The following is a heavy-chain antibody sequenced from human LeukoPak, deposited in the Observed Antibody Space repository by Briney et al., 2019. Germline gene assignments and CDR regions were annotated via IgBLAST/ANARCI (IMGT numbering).Heavy chain of an antibody. Sequence: ASETLSLTCTVSGGSISSYYWSWIRQPPGMGLEWIGYIYYSGSTNYNPSLKSRVTISVDTSKNQFSLKLSSVTAADTAVYYCARGRIAVFDYWGQGTLVTVSS. CDR3: ARGRIAVFDY. J-gene: IGHJ4*02. V-gene: IGHV4-59*01. CDR2: IYYSGST. D-gene: IGHD6-19*01. CDR1: GGSISSYY.